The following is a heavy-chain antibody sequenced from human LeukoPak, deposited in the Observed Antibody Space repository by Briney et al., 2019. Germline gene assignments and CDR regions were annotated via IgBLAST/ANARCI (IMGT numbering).Heavy chain of an antibody. V-gene: IGHV3-74*01. D-gene: IGHD5-18*01. CDR1: GFTFTTYW. Sequence: GGSLRLSCAASGFTFTTYWMHWVRQAPGKGLVWVSHNNSDGSITSYADSVKGRFTISRDNAKNTLYLQMNSLRAEDTAVYYCARDAVDTANAVWGQGTTVTVSS. CDR3: ARDAVDTANAV. CDR2: NNSDGSIT. J-gene: IGHJ6*02.